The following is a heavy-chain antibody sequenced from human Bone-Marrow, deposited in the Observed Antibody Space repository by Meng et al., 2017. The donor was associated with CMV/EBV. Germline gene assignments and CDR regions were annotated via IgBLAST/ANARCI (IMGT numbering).Heavy chain of an antibody. CDR2: IRNTGSTK. J-gene: IGHJ4*02. CDR3: ARDEGATITTFDY. Sequence: GESLKISCAASGFTFSDYYMNWIRQAPGKGPEWVSFIRNTGSTKYYADSVKGRFTISRDNAKNTLYLQMNSLRVEDTAVYYCARDEGATITTFDYWGQGTRVTVSS. CDR1: GFTFSDYY. V-gene: IGHV3-11*01. D-gene: IGHD5-24*01.